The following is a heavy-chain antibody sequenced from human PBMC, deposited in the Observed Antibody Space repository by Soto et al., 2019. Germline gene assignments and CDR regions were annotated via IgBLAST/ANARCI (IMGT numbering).Heavy chain of an antibody. Sequence: EVQLEESGGGLVKPGGSLRLSCAASGFTISSYSMNWVRQAPGKGLEWVSSISSSSSYIYYADSVKGRFTISRDNAKNSLYLQMNSLRAEDTAVYYCARDDCDGSSSGYWGQGTLVTVSS. CDR2: ISSSSSYI. CDR3: ARDDCDGSSSGY. J-gene: IGHJ4*02. D-gene: IGHD6-6*01. CDR1: GFTISSYS. V-gene: IGHV3-21*01.